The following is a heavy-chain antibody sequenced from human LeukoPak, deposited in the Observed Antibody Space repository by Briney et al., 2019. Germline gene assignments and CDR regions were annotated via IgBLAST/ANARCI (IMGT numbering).Heavy chain of an antibody. CDR1: GGTFSSYT. D-gene: IGHD3-22*01. Sequence: SVTVSCKASGGTFSSYTMSWVRQAPGQGLEWMGRIIPILGIANYAQKFQGRVTITADKSTSTAYMELSSLRSEDTAVYYCASPYYYDSSGYYYFDYWGQGTLVTVSS. CDR3: ASPYYYDSSGYYYFDY. V-gene: IGHV1-69*02. J-gene: IGHJ4*02. CDR2: IIPILGIA.